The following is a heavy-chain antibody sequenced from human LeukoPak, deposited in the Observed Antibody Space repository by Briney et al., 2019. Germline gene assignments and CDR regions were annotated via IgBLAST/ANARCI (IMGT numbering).Heavy chain of an antibody. Sequence: TGGSLRLSCAASGFTFSSYGMHWVRQAPGKGLEWVAVIWYDGSNKYYADSVKGRFTISRDNSKNTLYLQMNSLRAEDTAVYYCAKGYSSGYLLDYWGQGTLVTVSS. CDR1: GFTFSSYG. CDR3: AKGYSSGYLLDY. J-gene: IGHJ4*02. V-gene: IGHV3-33*06. CDR2: IWYDGSNK. D-gene: IGHD3-22*01.